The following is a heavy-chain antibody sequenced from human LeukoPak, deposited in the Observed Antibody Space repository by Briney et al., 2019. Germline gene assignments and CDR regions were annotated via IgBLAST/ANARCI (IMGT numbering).Heavy chain of an antibody. CDR3: ARESIAVAGAPFDY. CDR1: GFTFSSYE. Sequence: PGGSLRLSCAASGFTFSSYEMNWVRQAPGKGLEWVSYISSGSTIYDADSVKGRFTISRDNAKNSLYLRMNSLRAEDTAVYYCARESIAVAGAPFDYWGQGTPVTVSS. D-gene: IGHD6-19*01. CDR2: ISSGSTI. J-gene: IGHJ4*02. V-gene: IGHV3-48*03.